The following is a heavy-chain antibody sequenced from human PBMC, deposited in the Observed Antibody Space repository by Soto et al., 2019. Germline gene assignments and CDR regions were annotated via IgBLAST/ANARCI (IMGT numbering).Heavy chain of an antibody. CDR1: GVVVSDYA. Sequence: QVQLVQSGADVKTPGSSVKVACKASGVVVSDYAVSWVLQAPGLGLEWVGAFIPNFPAPNYAQRLKGRLKSTVDGSTKNAYVLLTSIRFDDTAIYYCATGAIVPGFPNWLETWGQGTLVAVSS. J-gene: IGHJ5*02. D-gene: IGHD2-15*01. V-gene: IGHV1-69*12. CDR3: ATGAIVPGFPNWLET. CDR2: FIPNFPAP.